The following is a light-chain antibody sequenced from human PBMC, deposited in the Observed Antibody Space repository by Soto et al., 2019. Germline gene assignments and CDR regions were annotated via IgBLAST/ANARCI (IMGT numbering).Light chain of an antibody. CDR3: QQYGSSPYT. CDR2: GAS. Sequence: EIVLTQSPGTLSLSPGESATLSCRDSQSVSSTYLAWYQQKPGQAPRLLIYGASIRATGVPDRFSGSGSGTDFTLTISRLEPEDFAVYYCQQYGSSPYTFGQGTKLEIK. V-gene: IGKV3-20*01. J-gene: IGKJ2*01. CDR1: QSVSSTY.